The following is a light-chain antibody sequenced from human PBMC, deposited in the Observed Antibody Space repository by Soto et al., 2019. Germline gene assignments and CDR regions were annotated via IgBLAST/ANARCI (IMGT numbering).Light chain of an antibody. Sequence: ELVLTQSPGTPSLSPGERATLSCRASQTVRNNYLAWYQQKPGQAPRLLIYDASSRATGIPDRFSGGGSGTEFTLTINSLQSEDSAVYYCQQHNQWPITFGQGTRLEIK. V-gene: IGKV3D-20*02. J-gene: IGKJ5*01. CDR3: QQHNQWPIT. CDR1: QTVRNNY. CDR2: DAS.